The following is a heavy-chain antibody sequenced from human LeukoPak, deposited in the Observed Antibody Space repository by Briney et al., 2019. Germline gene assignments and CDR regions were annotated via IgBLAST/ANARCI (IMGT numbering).Heavy chain of an antibody. CDR3: ARTIVVVPAPGFDY. V-gene: IGHV1-69*13. CDR2: IIPIFGTA. J-gene: IGHJ4*02. Sequence: SVKVSCKASGGTFSSYAISWVRQAPAQGLEWMGGIIPIFGTANYAQKFQGRVTITADESTSTAYMERSSLRAEDTAVYYCARTIVVVPAPGFDYWGQGTLVTVSS. CDR1: GGTFSSYA. D-gene: IGHD2-2*01.